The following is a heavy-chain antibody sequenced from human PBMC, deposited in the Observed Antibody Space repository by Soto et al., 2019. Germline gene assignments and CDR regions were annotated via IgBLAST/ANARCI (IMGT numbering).Heavy chain of an antibody. D-gene: IGHD5-18*01. J-gene: IGHJ6*02. CDR3: ARGPGTAMAYYYGLDV. Sequence: QVHLVQSGAEVKKTGSSVKVSCKASGGAFSSYAISWVRQAPGQGLEWMGRIIPMFGTTDFAQKFQGRVTFTADDSTSTAYMDLGGLRSEDTAVYYCARGPGTAMAYYYGLDVWGQGATVTVSS. CDR1: GGAFSSYA. V-gene: IGHV1-69*01. CDR2: IIPMFGTT.